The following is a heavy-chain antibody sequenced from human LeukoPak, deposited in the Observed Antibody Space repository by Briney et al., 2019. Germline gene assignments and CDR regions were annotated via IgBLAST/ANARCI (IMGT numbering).Heavy chain of an antibody. CDR3: AKAADPIAGLFDY. CDR2: ISYDGSNK. Sequence: GGSLRLSCAASGFTFSSYGMHWVRQAPGKGLEWVAVISYDGSNKYYADSVKGRFTISRDNSKNTLYLQMNSLRAEDTAVYYCAKAADPIAGLFDYWGQGTLVTVSS. J-gene: IGHJ4*02. CDR1: GFTFSSYG. D-gene: IGHD2-21*01. V-gene: IGHV3-30*18.